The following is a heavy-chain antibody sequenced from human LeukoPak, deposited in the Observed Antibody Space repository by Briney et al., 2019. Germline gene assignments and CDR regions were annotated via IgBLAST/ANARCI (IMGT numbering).Heavy chain of an antibody. CDR2: LYHSRTT. CDR3: ARVNEMVAASTSAFDY. CDR1: GGSLNGSS. J-gene: IGHJ4*02. Sequence: SETLSLTCTVSGGSLNGSSWTWIRQPPRKGLEGIGYLYHSRTTTYHPPLKTRRTISVYTSKSHFSLNLSSVTAADTAVYFCARVNEMVAASTSAFDYWGKGILVTVSA. V-gene: IGHV4-4*08. D-gene: IGHD2-15*01.